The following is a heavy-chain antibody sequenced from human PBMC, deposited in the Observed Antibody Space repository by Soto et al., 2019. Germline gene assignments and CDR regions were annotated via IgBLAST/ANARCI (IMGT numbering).Heavy chain of an antibody. CDR2: ISYDGSNK. CDR3: AKDWGSGYRYAGWY. Sequence: QVQLVESGGGVVQPGRSLRLSCAASGFTFSSYGMHWVRQAPGKGLEWVAVISYDGSNKYYADSVKGRFTISRDNSKNTLYLQMNSLRSADTAVYYCAKDWGSGYRYAGWYWGQGTLVTVSS. V-gene: IGHV3-30*18. J-gene: IGHJ4*02. D-gene: IGHD5-18*01. CDR1: GFTFSSYG.